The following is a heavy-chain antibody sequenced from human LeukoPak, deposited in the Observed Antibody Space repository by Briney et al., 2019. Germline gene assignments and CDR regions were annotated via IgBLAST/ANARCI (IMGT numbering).Heavy chain of an antibody. V-gene: IGHV3-48*04. D-gene: IGHD4-23*01. Sequence: PGGSLRLSCAASGFTFSIYSMTWVRQTPGKGLEWVSYISDSSSAIYYADSVEGRFTISRDNAKNSLYLQMNSLRAEDTAVYYCARDAPEYGGKKGRAFDIWGQGTMVTVSS. CDR1: GFTFSIYS. CDR3: ARDAPEYGGKKGRAFDI. J-gene: IGHJ3*02. CDR2: ISDSSSAI.